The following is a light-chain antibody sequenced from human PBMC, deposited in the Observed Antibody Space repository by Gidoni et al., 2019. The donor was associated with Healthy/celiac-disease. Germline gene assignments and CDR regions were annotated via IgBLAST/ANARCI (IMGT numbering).Light chain of an antibody. CDR1: QSVSSSY. CDR3: QQYGSSPPYT. V-gene: IGKV3-20*01. Sequence: PGERATLSCRASQSVSSSYLAWYQQKPGQAPRLLIYGASSRATGIPDRFSGSGSGTDFTLTISRLEPEDCAVYYCQQYGSSPPYTFGQGTKLEIK. J-gene: IGKJ2*01. CDR2: GAS.